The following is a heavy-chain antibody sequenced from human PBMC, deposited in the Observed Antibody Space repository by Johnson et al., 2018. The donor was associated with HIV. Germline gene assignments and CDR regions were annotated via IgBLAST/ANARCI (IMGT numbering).Heavy chain of an antibody. D-gene: IGHD3-10*01. Sequence: EVQLVESGGVVVQPGGSLRLSCVVSGFTFENYAMHWVRQGPGKGLEWVSLISWDGGSSYYADSVQGRFTISRDNNKNSLYLQMNSLRPEDTALYYCAKDSDTYYYGSGDAFDVWGQGTRVIVSS. CDR2: ISWDGGSS. CDR3: AKDSDTYYYGSGDAFDV. J-gene: IGHJ3*01. V-gene: IGHV3-43D*03. CDR1: GFTFENYA.